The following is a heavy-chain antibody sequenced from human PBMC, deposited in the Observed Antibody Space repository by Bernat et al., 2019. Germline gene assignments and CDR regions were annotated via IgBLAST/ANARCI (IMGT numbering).Heavy chain of an antibody. D-gene: IGHD3-3*01. V-gene: IGHV3-7*04. CDR3: ARFWSGYSYYFDY. CDR2: IKQDGSEK. Sequence: EVQLVESGGGLVQPGGSLRLSCAASGFTFTDYWMSWVRQAPGNGLEWVASIKQDGSEKYYVDSVKGRFTISRDRFKDSLYLRMNNLRPEDAGIYYCARFWSGYSYYFDYWGQGTLVTVSS. CDR1: GFTFTDYW. J-gene: IGHJ4*02.